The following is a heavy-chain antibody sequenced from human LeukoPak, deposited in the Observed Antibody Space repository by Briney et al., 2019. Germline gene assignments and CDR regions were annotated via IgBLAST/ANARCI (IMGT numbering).Heavy chain of an antibody. CDR1: GGTFSSYP. D-gene: IGHD4-17*01. J-gene: IGHJ5*02. CDR2: IIPIFGTA. V-gene: IGHV1-69*01. Sequence: ASVKVSCKASGGTFSSYPVSWVRQAPGQGLEWMGGIIPIFGTANYAQKFRGRVTITADELTNTAYMDLSSLRSGDTAMYYCAREDYGRWFDPWGQGTLVTVSS. CDR3: AREDYGRWFDP.